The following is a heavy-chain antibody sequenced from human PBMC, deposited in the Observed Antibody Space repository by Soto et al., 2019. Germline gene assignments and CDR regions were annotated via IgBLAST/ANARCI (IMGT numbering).Heavy chain of an antibody. CDR3: AKDIYPYYYNYYALDV. Sequence: EVQLLESGGKLVQPGESLRLSCVASGFNFPTHAMAWVRQAPGKGLEWVAALTYSGHTTYYADSVQGRFTISRDNSKNTLFLQMNSLRAGDTAVYYCAKDIYPYYYNYYALDVWGQGTTVTVSS. CDR1: GFNFPTHA. V-gene: IGHV3-23*01. D-gene: IGHD3-9*01. CDR2: LTYSGHTT. J-gene: IGHJ6*02.